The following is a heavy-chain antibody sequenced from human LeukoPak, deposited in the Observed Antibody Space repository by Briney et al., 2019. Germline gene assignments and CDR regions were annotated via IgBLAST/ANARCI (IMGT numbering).Heavy chain of an antibody. CDR1: GFIFSSCA. CDR3: ERGSVGGMVTAIRY. D-gene: IGHD2-21*02. CDR2: ISNDGSNK. J-gene: IGHJ4*02. V-gene: IGHV3-30-3*01. Sequence: PGRSLRLSCAASGFIFSSCAMHWVRQAPGKGLEGVAVISNDGSNKYYADSVKGRFTISRDNTKNTLYLQMNSLRAEDTAVYYWERGSVGGMVTAIRYWGQGTLVTVSS.